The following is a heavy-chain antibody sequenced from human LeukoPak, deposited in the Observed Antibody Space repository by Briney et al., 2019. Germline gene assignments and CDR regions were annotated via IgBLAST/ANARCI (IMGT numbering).Heavy chain of an antibody. CDR2: INHSGST. J-gene: IGHJ6*03. CDR1: GGSFSGYY. Sequence: SETLSLTCAVYGGSFSGYYWSWIRQPPGKGLEWIGEINHSGSTNYNPSLKSRVTISVDTSKNQFSLKLSSVTAADTAVNYCANLLMPTDMDVWGKGTTVTVSS. D-gene: IGHD2-8*01. V-gene: IGHV4-34*01. CDR3: ANLLMPTDMDV.